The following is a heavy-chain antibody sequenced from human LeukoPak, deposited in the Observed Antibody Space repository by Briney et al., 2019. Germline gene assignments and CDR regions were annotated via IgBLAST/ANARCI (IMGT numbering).Heavy chain of an antibody. D-gene: IGHD6-13*01. Sequence: GRSLRLSCAASGFTFSSYGMHWVRQAPGKGLEWVAVISYDGSNKYYADSVKGRFTISRDNSENTLYLQMNSLRAENTAVYYCAEDPSIAAAGEFDYWGQGTLVTVSS. CDR3: AEDPSIAAAGEFDY. V-gene: IGHV3-30*18. CDR2: ISYDGSNK. J-gene: IGHJ4*02. CDR1: GFTFSSYG.